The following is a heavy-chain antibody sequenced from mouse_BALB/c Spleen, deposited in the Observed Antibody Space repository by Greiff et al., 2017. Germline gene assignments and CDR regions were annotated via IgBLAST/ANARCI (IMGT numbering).Heavy chain of an antibody. V-gene: IGHV7-3*02. D-gene: IGHD2-4*01. CDR3: ARIYYDYAAWFAY. CDR1: GFTFTAYY. J-gene: IGHJ3*01. CDR2: IRNKANGYTT. Sequence: EVQLVESGGGLVQPGGSLRLSCATSGFTFTAYYMSWVRQPPGKALEWLGFIRNKANGYTTEYSASVKGRFTISRDNSQSILYLQMNTLRAEDSATYYCARIYYDYAAWFAYWGQGTLVTVSA.